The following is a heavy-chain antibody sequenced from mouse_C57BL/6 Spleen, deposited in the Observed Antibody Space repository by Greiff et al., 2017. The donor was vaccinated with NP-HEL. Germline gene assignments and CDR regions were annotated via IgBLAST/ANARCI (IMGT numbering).Heavy chain of an antibody. J-gene: IGHJ2*01. Sequence: EVKLVESGGGLVKPGGSLKLSCAASGFTFSDYGMHWVRQAPEKGLEWVAYISRGSSTIYYADTVKGRFTISRDNAKNTLFLQMTSLRSEDTAMYYCARGTGTNSVDYWGQGTTLTVSS. D-gene: IGHD4-1*01. CDR2: ISRGSSTI. V-gene: IGHV5-17*01. CDR1: GFTFSDYG. CDR3: ARGTGTNSVDY.